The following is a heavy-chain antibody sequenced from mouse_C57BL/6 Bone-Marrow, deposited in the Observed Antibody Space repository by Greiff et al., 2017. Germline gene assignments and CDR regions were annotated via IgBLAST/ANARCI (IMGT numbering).Heavy chain of an antibody. Sequence: QVHVKQPGAELVKPGASVKLSCKASGYTFTSYWMQWVKQRPGQGLEWIGEIDPSDSYTNYNQKFKGKATLTVDTSSSTAYMQLSSLPSEDSAVYYCAREVLYAMDYWGQGTSVTVSS. V-gene: IGHV1-50*01. CDR1: GYTFTSYW. J-gene: IGHJ4*01. CDR2: IDPSDSYT. CDR3: AREVLYAMDY.